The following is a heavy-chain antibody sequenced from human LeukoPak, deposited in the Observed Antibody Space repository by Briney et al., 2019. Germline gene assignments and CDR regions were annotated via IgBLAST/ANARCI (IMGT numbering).Heavy chain of an antibody. J-gene: IGHJ6*02. CDR3: ARDTLTYYYDSSGYEVYYYYGMDV. D-gene: IGHD3-22*01. CDR1: GGSISSYY. V-gene: IGHV4-59*01. Sequence: SETLSLTCTVSGGSISSYYWSWIRQPPGKGLEWIGYIYCSGSTNYNPSLKSRVTISVDTSKNQFSLKLSSVTAADTAVYYCARDTLTYYYDSSGYEVYYYYGMDVWGQGTTVTVSS. CDR2: IYCSGST.